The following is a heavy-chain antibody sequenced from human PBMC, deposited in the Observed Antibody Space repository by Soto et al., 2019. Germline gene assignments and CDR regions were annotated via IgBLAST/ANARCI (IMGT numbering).Heavy chain of an antibody. CDR2: FSHDGSNK. D-gene: IGHD3-16*01. V-gene: IGHV3-30*03. J-gene: IGHJ6*02. CDR3: TREGLQRGYGMDV. Sequence: QVQLVESGGGVVQPGRSLRLSCAASGFTFSSYSMHWLRQAPGKGLEWVAVFSHDGSNKYYANSVKGRFTISRDNSESTLDLQVSSMRADDTAVYFCTREGLQRGYGMDVWGQGTTVTVSS. CDR1: GFTFSSYS.